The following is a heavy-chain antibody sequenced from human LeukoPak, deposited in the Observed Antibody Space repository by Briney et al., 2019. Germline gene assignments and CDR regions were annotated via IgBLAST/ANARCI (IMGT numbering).Heavy chain of an antibody. D-gene: IGHD6-6*01. CDR1: GYTFSANF. V-gene: IGHV1-2*02. CDR3: ARPIASRPFDAFDI. Sequence: ASVKVSCKASGYTFSANFMHWVRQAPGQGLEWMGWINPNNGDTNYAQKFQGRVTMTRDTSISTAYMELSRLRSDDTAVYYCARPIASRPFDAFDIWGQGTMVTVSS. J-gene: IGHJ3*02. CDR2: INPNNGDT.